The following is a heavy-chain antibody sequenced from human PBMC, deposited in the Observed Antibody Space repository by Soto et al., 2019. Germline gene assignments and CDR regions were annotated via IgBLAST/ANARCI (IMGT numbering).Heavy chain of an antibody. CDR3: ALTPAAMEATHLFDYYYYYMDV. Sequence: SETLSLTCTVSGGSISSGGYYWSWIRQHPGKGLEWIGYIYYSGSTYYNPSLKSRVTISVDTSKNQFSLKLSSVTAADTAVYYCALTPAAMEATHLFDYYYYYMDVWGKGTTVTVSS. CDR2: IYYSGST. D-gene: IGHD2-2*01. V-gene: IGHV4-31*03. J-gene: IGHJ6*03. CDR1: GGSISSGGYY.